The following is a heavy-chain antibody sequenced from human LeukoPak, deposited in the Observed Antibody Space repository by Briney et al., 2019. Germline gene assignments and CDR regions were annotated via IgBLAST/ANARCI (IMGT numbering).Heavy chain of an antibody. CDR1: GVSISSYY. D-gene: IGHD2-15*01. J-gene: IGHJ4*02. Sequence: NASETLSLTCTVSGVSISSYYWSWIRQPPGRGLEWIGYLYYSGSANYNPSLKSRVTISVDTSKNQFSLKLSSVTAADTAVYYCAREGYCIGSNCPVPYWGQGTLVTVSS. CDR3: AREGYCIGSNCPVPY. CDR2: LYYSGSA. V-gene: IGHV4-59*01.